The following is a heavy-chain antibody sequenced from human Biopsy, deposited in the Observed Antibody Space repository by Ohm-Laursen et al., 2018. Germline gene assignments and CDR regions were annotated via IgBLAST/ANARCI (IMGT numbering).Heavy chain of an antibody. CDR2: VFHSGIT. CDR3: ARHPTGFWFDP. Sequence: SDTLSLTCTVSGGSVSSNVHYWAWIRQPPGKGLECIGTVFHSGITFYNPSLKSRVTISIDTSKNQFPLNLSSVTAADTAAYYCARHPTGFWFDPWGQGTLVTVSS. V-gene: IGHV4-39*01. CDR1: GGSVSSNVHY. J-gene: IGHJ5*02.